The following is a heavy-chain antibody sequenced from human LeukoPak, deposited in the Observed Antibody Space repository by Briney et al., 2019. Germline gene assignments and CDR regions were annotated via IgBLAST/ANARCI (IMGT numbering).Heavy chain of an antibody. D-gene: IGHD2/OR15-2a*01. CDR3: ATGLNSMIDH. Sequence: PGGSLRLSCAASGFTFSNFGMYWVRQAPGKGLEWVAFIRNDGSGKYSADSVKGRFTISRDNSKNTLYLQMNSLRAEDTALYYCATGLNSMIDHWGQGTMVTLSS. CDR1: GFTFSNFG. CDR2: IRNDGSGK. J-gene: IGHJ4*02. V-gene: IGHV3-30*02.